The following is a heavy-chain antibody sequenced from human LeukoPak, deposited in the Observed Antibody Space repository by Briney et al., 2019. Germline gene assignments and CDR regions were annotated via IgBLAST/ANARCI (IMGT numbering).Heavy chain of an antibody. CDR2: IIPIFGTA. J-gene: IGHJ6*02. V-gene: IGHV1-69*13. CDR3: ALSSPGYYYGMDV. Sequence: ASVKVSCKASGGTFSSYAISWVRQAPGQGLEWMGGIIPIFGTANYAQKFQGRVTITADESTSTAYMELSSLRSEDTAVYYCALSSPGYYYGMDVWGQGTTVTVSS. CDR1: GGTFSSYA. D-gene: IGHD6-6*01.